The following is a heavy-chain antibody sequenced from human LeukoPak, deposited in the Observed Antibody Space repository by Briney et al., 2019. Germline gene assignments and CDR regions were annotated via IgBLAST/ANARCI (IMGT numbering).Heavy chain of an antibody. J-gene: IGHJ6*02. V-gene: IGHV1-46*01. Sequence: ASVKVSCKASGNTFTTDYIHWVRQAPGQGLEWMGVISPSGDRTNYAQKFQGRVTMIRDTSTSTVNIELSSLRSEDTAIYYCARPGRVPLGILSGIHPSRGEKFSYYARDVWGQGTTVTVPS. CDR1: GNTFTTDY. CDR2: ISPSGDRT. CDR3: ARPGRVPLGILSGIHPSRGEKFSYYARDV. D-gene: IGHD1-26*01.